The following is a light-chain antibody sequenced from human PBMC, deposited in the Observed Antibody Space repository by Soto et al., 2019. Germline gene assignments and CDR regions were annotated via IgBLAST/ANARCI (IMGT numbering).Light chain of an antibody. CDR1: QNVGGRF. Sequence: EIVLTQSPGTLSLSPGESATLSCRASQNVGGRFLAWYQQKPGQAPRLLINVASTRATGIPDRFSGSGSGTDFTLTISRLEPEDFAVYYCQQYGTSPIAFGQGTRLE. CDR2: VAS. J-gene: IGKJ5*01. V-gene: IGKV3-20*01. CDR3: QQYGTSPIA.